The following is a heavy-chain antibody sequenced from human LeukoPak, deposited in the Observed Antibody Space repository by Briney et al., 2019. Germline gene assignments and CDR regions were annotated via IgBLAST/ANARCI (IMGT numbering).Heavy chain of an antibody. CDR1: GFTFGKYW. CDR3: ARDQYDTWSRRGNFDS. CDR2: IKLGGSEK. V-gene: IGHV3-7*03. J-gene: IGHJ4*02. D-gene: IGHD3-3*01. Sequence: GGSLRLSCVASGFTFGKYWVSWVRQAPGKGLEWVANIKLGGSEKNYVDSVKGRFTISRDNTKNSLYLQMNSLRAEDTAVFYCARDQYDTWSRRGNFDSWGQGTLVIVSS.